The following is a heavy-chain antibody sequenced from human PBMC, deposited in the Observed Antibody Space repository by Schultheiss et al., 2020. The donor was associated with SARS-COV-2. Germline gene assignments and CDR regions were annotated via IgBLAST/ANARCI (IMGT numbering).Heavy chain of an antibody. V-gene: IGHV1-18*01. Sequence: ASVKVSCKASGGTFSSYGISWVRQAPGQGLEWLGWISTYNGNTIYAQKLQGRVTMTTDTSTSTAYMELRSLRSDDTAVYYCAREGSIVAFPFDYWGQGTLVTVSS. D-gene: IGHD5-12*01. CDR3: AREGSIVAFPFDY. J-gene: IGHJ4*02. CDR1: GGTFSSYG. CDR2: ISTYNGNT.